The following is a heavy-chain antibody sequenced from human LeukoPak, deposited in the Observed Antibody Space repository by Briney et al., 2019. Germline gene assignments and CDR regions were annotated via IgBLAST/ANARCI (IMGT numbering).Heavy chain of an antibody. J-gene: IGHJ4*02. Sequence: SETLSLTCSVPGYSISSGYYWGWIRQPPGKGLEWIGSIHQSGSTYYNPSLKSRVTISVDTSKNQLSLKLNSVTAAGTAVYYCARVGGGSGSSFDYWGQGTLVTVSS. V-gene: IGHV4-38-2*02. CDR3: ARVGGGSGSSFDY. D-gene: IGHD3-10*01. CDR2: IHQSGST. CDR1: GYSISSGYY.